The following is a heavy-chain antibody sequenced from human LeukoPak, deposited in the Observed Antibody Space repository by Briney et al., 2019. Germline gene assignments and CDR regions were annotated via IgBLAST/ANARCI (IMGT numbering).Heavy chain of an antibody. Sequence: GGSLRLSCAASGFTFSGYEMNWVRQAPGKGLEWISYICGRGKTIYYADSVKGRFTISRDNSKNTLYLQMNSLRAEDTAVYYCARGPDDYGDYVHDYWGQGTLVTVSS. CDR3: ARGPDDYGDYVHDY. D-gene: IGHD4-17*01. J-gene: IGHJ4*02. CDR2: ICGRGKTI. V-gene: IGHV3-48*03. CDR1: GFTFSGYE.